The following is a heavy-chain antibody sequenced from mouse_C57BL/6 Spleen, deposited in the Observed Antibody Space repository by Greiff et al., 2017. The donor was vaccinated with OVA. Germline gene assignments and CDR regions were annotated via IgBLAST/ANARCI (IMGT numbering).Heavy chain of an antibody. CDR2: IYPGDGDT. V-gene: IGHV1-82*01. Sequence: QVQLQQSGPELVKPGASVKISCKASGYAFSSSWMNWVKQRPGKGLEWIGRIYPGDGDTNYNGKFKGKATLTADKSSSTAYLQLSSLTSEDSAVYFCARDGGTRYFDYWGQGTTLTVSS. CDR1: GYAFSSSW. J-gene: IGHJ2*01. CDR3: ARDGGTRYFDY. D-gene: IGHD2-3*01.